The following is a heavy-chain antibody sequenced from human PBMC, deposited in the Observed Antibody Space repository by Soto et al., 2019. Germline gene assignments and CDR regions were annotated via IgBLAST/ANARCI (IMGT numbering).Heavy chain of an antibody. CDR2: ISSSGSTI. J-gene: IGHJ6*02. CDR1: GFTFSDYY. Sequence: QVQLVESGGGLVKPGGSLRLSCAASGFTFSDYYISWIRQAPGKGLEWVSYISSSGSTILYADSVKGRFTISRDNAKKPLYLQMTILTAEDAAVYYTASGGQQLHGMDGWGQGTTVTVSS. CDR3: ASGGQQLHGMDG. V-gene: IGHV3-11*01. D-gene: IGHD6-13*01.